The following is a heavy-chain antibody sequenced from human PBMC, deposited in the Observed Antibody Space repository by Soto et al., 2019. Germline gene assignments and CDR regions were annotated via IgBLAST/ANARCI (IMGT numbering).Heavy chain of an antibody. CDR2: INPYNGNT. J-gene: IGHJ5*02. V-gene: IGHV1-18*01. D-gene: IGHD3-10*01. Sequence: SVEASCKASRGTLSSYAISWARQAPGQGLEWMGWINPYNGNTDYAQKLQGRVTMTTDTSTSTAYMELRSLRSDDTAVYYCARVTEGSGSYSWGQATLVTVSS. CDR1: RGTLSSYA. CDR3: ARVTEGSGSYS.